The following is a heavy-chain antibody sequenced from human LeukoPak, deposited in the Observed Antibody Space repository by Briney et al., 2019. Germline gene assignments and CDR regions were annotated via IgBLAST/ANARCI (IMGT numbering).Heavy chain of an antibody. V-gene: IGHV4-61*02. CDR1: GGSISSGSYY. J-gene: IGHJ6*03. Sequence: SQTLSLTCTVSGGSISSGSYYWSWIRQPAGKGLEWIGRIYTSGSTNYNPSLKSRVTISVDTSKNQFSLKLSSVTAADTAVYYCAREVGYCSSTSCYSRDSFYYYMDVWGKGTTVTVSS. D-gene: IGHD2-2*02. CDR2: IYTSGST. CDR3: AREVGYCSSTSCYSRDSFYYYMDV.